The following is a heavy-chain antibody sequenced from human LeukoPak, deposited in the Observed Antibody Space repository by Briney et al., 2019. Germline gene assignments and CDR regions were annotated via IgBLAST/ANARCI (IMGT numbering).Heavy chain of an antibody. CDR3: ARGEGS. J-gene: IGHJ5*02. D-gene: IGHD1-26*01. CDR2: TSYSGGA. CDR1: GASVSGGRYY. V-gene: IGHV4-31*03. Sequence: SETLSLTCTVSGASVSGGRYYWSWIRQHPGKGLEWIGFTSYSGGAFYNPSLMSRIIMSVDRSQNQFSLKLSSVTAADTAVYYCARGEGSWGQGTLVTVSS.